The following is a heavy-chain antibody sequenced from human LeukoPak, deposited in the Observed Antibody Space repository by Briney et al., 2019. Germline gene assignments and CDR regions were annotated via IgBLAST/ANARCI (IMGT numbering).Heavy chain of an antibody. D-gene: IGHD2/OR15-2a*01. CDR3: ARDAVYCNSTSCYSRFDP. V-gene: IGHV4-31*03. CDR2: IYYSGST. J-gene: IGHJ5*02. CDR1: GGSISSGSYY. Sequence: PSETLSLTCTVSGGSISSGSYYWSWIRQHPGKGLEWIGYIYYSGSTYYNPSLKSRVTISVDTSKNQFSLKLSSVTAADTAVYYCARDAVYCNSTSCYSRFDPWGQGTQVTVSS.